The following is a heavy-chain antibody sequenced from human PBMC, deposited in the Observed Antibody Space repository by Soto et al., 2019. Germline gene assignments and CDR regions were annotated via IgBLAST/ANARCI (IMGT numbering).Heavy chain of an antibody. J-gene: IGHJ6*02. D-gene: IGHD1-26*01. V-gene: IGHV4-4*02. CDR2: IFHSGTT. CDR1: GGSISSRNW. CDR3: ARGHEGDGGWGMDV. Sequence: QVQLQESGPGLVKPSGTLSLTCAVSGGSISSRNWWTWVRQPPGNGLEWIGDIFHSGTTNYNPSLKRRLTISVDKSKNQFSPTLSSVTAADTAVYYCARGHEGDGGWGMDVWGQGTTVTVSS.